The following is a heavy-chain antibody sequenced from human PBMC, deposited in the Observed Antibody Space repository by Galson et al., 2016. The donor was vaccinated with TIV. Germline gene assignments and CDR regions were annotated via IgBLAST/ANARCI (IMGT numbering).Heavy chain of an antibody. CDR3: AKYLWTYVWSTFDN. CDR2: ISGTGEIT. V-gene: IGHV3-23*01. Sequence: SLRLSCAASGFTFRDYWMSWVRQAPGKGLEWVSTISGTGEITVYADSVRGHFIISRDNSKITLYLQMNNLRAEDTAAYYCAKYLWTYVWSTFDNWGQGTPVTVSS. D-gene: IGHD3/OR15-3a*01. CDR1: GFTFRDYW. J-gene: IGHJ4*02.